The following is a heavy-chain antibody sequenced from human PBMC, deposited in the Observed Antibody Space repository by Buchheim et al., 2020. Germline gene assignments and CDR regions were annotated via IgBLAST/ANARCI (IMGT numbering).Heavy chain of an antibody. CDR1: GYTFTGYY. V-gene: IGHV1-2*04. CDR2: INPNSGGT. CDR3: AVAGYSSSPNGVGYYYYGMDV. J-gene: IGHJ6*02. D-gene: IGHD6-6*01. Sequence: QVQLVQSGAEVKKPGASVKVSCKASGYTFTGYYMHWVRQAPGQGLEWMGWINPNSGGTNYAQKFQGWVTMTRDTSISTAYMELSRLRSDDTAVYYCAVAGYSSSPNGVGYYYYGMDVWGQGTT.